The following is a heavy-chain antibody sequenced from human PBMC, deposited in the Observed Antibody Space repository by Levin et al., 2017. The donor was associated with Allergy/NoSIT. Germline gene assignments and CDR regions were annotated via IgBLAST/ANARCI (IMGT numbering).Heavy chain of an antibody. J-gene: IGHJ4*02. Sequence: GASVKVSCKASGYSFTNYAIHWVRQAPGQRPEWLGWINVGNGQTTYSQKLHGRLTITRDTPANTAFMELSSLRSEDTAIYYCSREFYDFQSGHFYFDYWGQGTLVTVSS. CDR1: GYSFTNYA. D-gene: IGHD3-3*01. V-gene: IGHV1-3*01. CDR2: INVGNGQT. CDR3: SREFYDFQSGHFYFDY.